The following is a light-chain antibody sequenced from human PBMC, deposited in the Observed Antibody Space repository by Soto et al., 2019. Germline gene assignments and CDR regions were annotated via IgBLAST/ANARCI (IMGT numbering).Light chain of an antibody. Sequence: QSALTQPASVSGSPGQSITMSCTGTSSDIGAYNYVSWYQHHPGKAPKLLIYEVSNRPSGVSNRFSGSKSGKTASLTISGLQAADEGDYFCSSYQSSNTLIVFGTGTQLTVL. CDR1: SSDIGAYNY. CDR2: EVS. CDR3: SSYQSSNTLIV. J-gene: IGLJ1*01. V-gene: IGLV2-14*01.